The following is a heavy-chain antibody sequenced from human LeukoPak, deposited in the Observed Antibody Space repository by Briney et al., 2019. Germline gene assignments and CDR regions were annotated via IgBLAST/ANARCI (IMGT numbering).Heavy chain of an antibody. CDR1: GGPFSGYY. V-gene: IGHV4-34*01. CDR3: ARDPADYGMDV. Sequence: PSETLSLTCAVYGGPFSGYYWSWTRQPPGKGLEWIGEINHSGSTNYNPSLKSRVTISVDTSRNQFSLKLSSVTAADTAVYYCARDPADYGMDVWGQGTTVTVSS. CDR2: INHSGST. J-gene: IGHJ6*02.